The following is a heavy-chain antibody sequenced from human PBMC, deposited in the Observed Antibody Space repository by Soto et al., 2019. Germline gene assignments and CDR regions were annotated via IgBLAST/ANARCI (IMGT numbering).Heavy chain of an antibody. CDR3: ARDRGSGFGGYYYGMDV. CDR1: GYTFTNNA. J-gene: IGHJ6*02. D-gene: IGHD3-3*01. Sequence: QVQLVQSEAEVKKPGASVKVSCKASGYTFTNNAMHWVRQAPGQRLEWMGWINTGNGDTKYSQNFQGRVTITRDTSASTDYMQLSSLRSEDTPVYYCARDRGSGFGGYYYGMDVWGQGTTVTVSS. CDR2: INTGNGDT. V-gene: IGHV1-3*04.